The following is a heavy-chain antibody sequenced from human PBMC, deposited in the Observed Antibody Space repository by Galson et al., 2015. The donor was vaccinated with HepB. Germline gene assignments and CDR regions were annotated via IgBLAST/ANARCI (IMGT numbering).Heavy chain of an antibody. J-gene: IGHJ6*02. CDR2: ISYDGSNK. V-gene: IGHV3-30*18. CDR3: AKGIVVVVAVPVFGMDV. CDR1: GFTFRSSG. D-gene: IGHD2-15*01. Sequence: SLRLSCAASGFTFRSSGLPWVRQAPGKGLGWVAGISYDGSNKYYADSVKGRFTISRDNSQNTLYLQMTSLRAEDTAVYYSAKGIVVVVAVPVFGMDVWGQATTVTVSS.